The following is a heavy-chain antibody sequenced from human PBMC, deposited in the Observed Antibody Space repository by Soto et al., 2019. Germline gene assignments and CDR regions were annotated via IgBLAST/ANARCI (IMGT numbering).Heavy chain of an antibody. CDR2: ISGSGGST. Sequence: GGSLRLSCAASGFTFSSYAMSWVRQAPGKGLEWVSAISGSGGSTYYADSVKGRFTISRDNSKNTLYLQMNSLRAEDTAVYYCAKDGGGYCSGGSCYSVDYWGQGTLVTVSS. CDR1: GFTFSSYA. D-gene: IGHD2-15*01. CDR3: AKDGGGYCSGGSCYSVDY. J-gene: IGHJ4*02. V-gene: IGHV3-23*01.